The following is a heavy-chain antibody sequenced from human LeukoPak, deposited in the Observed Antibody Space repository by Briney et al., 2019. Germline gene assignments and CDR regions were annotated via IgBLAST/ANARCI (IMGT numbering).Heavy chain of an antibody. CDR2: INDNGGTT. D-gene: IGHD6-6*01. Sequence: GGSLRLSCAASGLIFTNYAMSWVRQAPGKGLQWVSDINDNGGTTFYADSVKGRFTISRDKSKNTLYLQMNSLRADDSAVYFCAKKLGSSPGDFFDYWGQGTLVTVSS. J-gene: IGHJ4*02. V-gene: IGHV3-23*01. CDR3: AKKLGSSPGDFFDY. CDR1: GLIFTNYA.